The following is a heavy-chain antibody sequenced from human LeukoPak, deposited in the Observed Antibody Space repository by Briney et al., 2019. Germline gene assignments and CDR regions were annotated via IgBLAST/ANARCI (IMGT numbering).Heavy chain of an antibody. J-gene: IGHJ5*02. Sequence: GGSLRPSCAASGFTFDDYAMHWVRQAPGKGLEWVSLISGDGGSAYYADSVKGRFTISRDNSKNSLYLQMNSLRTEDTALYYCAKDTEAAAGEHWFDPWGQGTLVTVSS. CDR2: ISGDGGSA. V-gene: IGHV3-43*02. CDR1: GFTFDDYA. D-gene: IGHD6-13*01. CDR3: AKDTEAAAGEHWFDP.